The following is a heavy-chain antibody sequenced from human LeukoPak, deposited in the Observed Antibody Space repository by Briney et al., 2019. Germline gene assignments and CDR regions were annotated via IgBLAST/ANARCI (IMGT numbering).Heavy chain of an antibody. CDR1: GGSISSGGYY. CDR2: IYYSGST. J-gene: IGHJ3*02. V-gene: IGHV4-31*03. D-gene: IGHD1-1*01. CDR3: ARHNGATGGAFDI. Sequence: SQTLSLTCTVSGGSISSGGYYWSWIRQHPGKGLEWIGYIYYSGSTNYNPSLKRRVTISVDTSKNHFSLNLNSVTAADTAVYYCARHNGATGGAFDIWGQGTVVTVSS.